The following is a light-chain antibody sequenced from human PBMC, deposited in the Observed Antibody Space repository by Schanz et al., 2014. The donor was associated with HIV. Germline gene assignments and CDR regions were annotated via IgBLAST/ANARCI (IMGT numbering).Light chain of an antibody. Sequence: QSALTQPASVSGSPGQSITIPCTGTSSDVGGYNYVAWYQQHPGKAPKLMIYDVSDRPSGVSNRFSGSKSGNTASLTISGLQAEDEADYSCCSYAGSSSPVVFGGGTKLTVL. V-gene: IGLV2-14*03. CDR3: CSYAGSSSPVV. CDR2: DVS. J-gene: IGLJ2*01. CDR1: SSDVGGYNY.